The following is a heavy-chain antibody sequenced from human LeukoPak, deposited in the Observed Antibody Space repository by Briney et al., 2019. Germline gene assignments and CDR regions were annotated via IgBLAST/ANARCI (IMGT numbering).Heavy chain of an antibody. CDR1: GFTFSSYS. Sequence: PGGSLRLSCAAFGFTFSSYSMNWVRQAPGKGLEWVSSISSSSSYIYYADSVKGRFTISRDNAKNSLYLQMNSLRAEDTAVYYCARDESSAPSYFDYWGQGTLVTVSS. V-gene: IGHV3-21*01. CDR2: ISSSSSYI. J-gene: IGHJ4*02. CDR3: ARDESSAPSYFDY. D-gene: IGHD6-6*01.